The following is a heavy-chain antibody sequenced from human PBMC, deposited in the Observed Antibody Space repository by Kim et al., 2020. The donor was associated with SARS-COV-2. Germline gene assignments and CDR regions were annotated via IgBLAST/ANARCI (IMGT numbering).Heavy chain of an antibody. D-gene: IGHD2-2*01. CDR2: SYYSGST. CDR3: ARDRGCNNTSCHRGYW. J-gene: IGHJ2*01. CDR1: GDSVNTGLYY. Sequence: SETLSLTCSVSGDSVNTGLYYWSWIRQPPGKGLQWIGHSYYSGSTSYNPSLRSRVTMSADTSKNQFSLKMDSVTAADTAAYYSARDRGCNNTSCHRGYW. V-gene: IGHV4-61*01.